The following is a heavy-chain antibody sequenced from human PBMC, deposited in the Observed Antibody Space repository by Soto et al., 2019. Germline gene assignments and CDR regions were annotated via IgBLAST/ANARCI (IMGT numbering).Heavy chain of an antibody. J-gene: IGHJ6*02. D-gene: IGHD3-10*01. CDR1: GGSITTYQ. Sequence: SETLSLTCTVSGGSITTYQWSWIRQPPGKGLEWIGGYSGFTNYNPSLESRATISVDHSKNQFFLTLRSVTAADTAVYYCARRGLWFGELLGTPYYYYGMDVWGQGTTVTVS. CDR3: ARRGLWFGELLGTPYYYYGMDV. V-gene: IGHV4-59*01. CDR2: YSGFT.